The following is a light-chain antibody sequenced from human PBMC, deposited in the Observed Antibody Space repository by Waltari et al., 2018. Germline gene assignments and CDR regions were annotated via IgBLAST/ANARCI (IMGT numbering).Light chain of an antibody. CDR3: QQYNNWPRT. J-gene: IGKJ1*01. CDR2: GAS. V-gene: IGKV3-15*01. Sequence: IVMTQSPATLSVSPGERATLSCRASQSVSSNLAWFQKKPGRAPRLRIYGASTRATGIPAMFSGSGSWTEFSLTISSLHSEDFAVYYWQQYNNWPRTFGQGTKVEIK. CDR1: QSVSSN.